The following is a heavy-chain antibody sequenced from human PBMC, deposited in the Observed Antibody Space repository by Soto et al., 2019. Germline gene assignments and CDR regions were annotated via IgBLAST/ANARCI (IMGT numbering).Heavy chain of an antibody. V-gene: IGHV4-31*03. CDR2: IYYSGST. Sequence: SETLSLTCTVSGGSISSGGYYWSWIRQHPGKGLEWIGYIYYSGSTYYNPSLKSRVTISVDTSKNQFSLKLSSVTAADTAVYYCARDFGRGYSFVGASSYSDMDAWAQ. CDR3: ARDFGRGYSFVGASSYSDMDA. CDR1: GGSISSGGYY. D-gene: IGHD5-18*01. J-gene: IGHJ6*02.